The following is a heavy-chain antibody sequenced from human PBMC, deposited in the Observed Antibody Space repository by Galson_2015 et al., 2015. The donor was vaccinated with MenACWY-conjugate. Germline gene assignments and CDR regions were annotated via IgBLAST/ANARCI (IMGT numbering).Heavy chain of an antibody. CDR2: ISGSAGAT. V-gene: IGHV3-23*01. Sequence: SLRLSCAVSGFSFSNCAMNWVRQAPGKGLEWVSGISGSAGATYYADSVKGRFTIARDNSKNTLYLQLNSLRAEDTAVYYCAKETITGVGHFDYWGQGTLVTVSS. J-gene: IGHJ4*02. CDR1: GFSFSNCA. CDR3: AKETITGVGHFDY. D-gene: IGHD3-3*01.